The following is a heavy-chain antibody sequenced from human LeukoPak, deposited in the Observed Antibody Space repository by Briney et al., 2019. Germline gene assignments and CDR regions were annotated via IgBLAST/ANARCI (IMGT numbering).Heavy chain of an antibody. D-gene: IGHD2-2*01. V-gene: IGHV3-33*01. CDR3: ARGGYCSSTSCPHYYYGMDV. J-gene: IGHJ6*02. CDR1: GFTFSSYG. Sequence: PGRSLRLSCAASGFTFSSYGVHWVRQAPGKGLEWVAVIWYDGSNKYYADSVKGRFTISRDNSKNTLYLQMNSLRAEDTAVYYCARGGYCSSTSCPHYYYGMDVWGQGTTVTVSS. CDR2: IWYDGSNK.